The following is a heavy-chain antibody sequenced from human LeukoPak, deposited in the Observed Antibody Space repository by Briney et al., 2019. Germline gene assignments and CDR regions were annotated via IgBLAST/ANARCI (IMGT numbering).Heavy chain of an antibody. CDR1: GGSFSDYD. V-gene: IGHV4-34*01. CDR3: ARNRLHRFSTGARYGMDG. Sequence: PETLSVTCEVSGGSFSDYDCTWIRQPPGKGLEWMGEINLSGGTTYNPHHQSRVTIPAHTSKTHISLKLSSMTAADTAVYYCARNRLHRFSTGARYGMDGWGRGTTVTVSS. J-gene: IGHJ6*04. CDR2: INLSGGT. D-gene: IGHD3-3*01.